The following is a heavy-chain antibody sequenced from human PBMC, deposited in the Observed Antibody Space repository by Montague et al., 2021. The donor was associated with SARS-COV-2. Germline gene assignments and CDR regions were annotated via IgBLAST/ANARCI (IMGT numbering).Heavy chain of an antibody. V-gene: IGHV4-31*03. CDR1: GGSISSSSYY. Sequence: TLSLTCTVSGGSISSSSYYWSWIRQHPGKGLEWIGYIYYSGSTYYNPSLKSRVTISVDTSKNQFSLKLSSVTAADTAVYYCARALRRVVIKHFDYWGQGTLVTVSS. J-gene: IGHJ4*02. CDR2: IYYSGST. D-gene: IGHD3-3*01. CDR3: ARALRRVVIKHFDY.